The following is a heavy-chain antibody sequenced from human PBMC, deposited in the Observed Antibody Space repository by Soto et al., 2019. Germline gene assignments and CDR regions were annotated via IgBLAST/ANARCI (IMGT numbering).Heavy chain of an antibody. CDR1: GGSISSSSYY. V-gene: IGHV4-39*01. CDR3: ASLYCSSTSCYFSPYYYYMDV. J-gene: IGHJ6*03. Sequence: QLQLQESGPGLVKPSETLSLTCTVSGGSISSSSYYWGWIRQPPGKGLEWIGSIYYSGSTYYNPSLKGRVTISVDTSMNQFSLKLSSVTAADTAVYYCASLYCSSTSCYFSPYYYYMDVWGKGTTVTVSS. D-gene: IGHD2-2*01. CDR2: IYYSGST.